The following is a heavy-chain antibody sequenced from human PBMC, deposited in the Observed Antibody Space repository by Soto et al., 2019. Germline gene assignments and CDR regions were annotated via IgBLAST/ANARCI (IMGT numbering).Heavy chain of an antibody. CDR3: ASAVSYSGYDYYYNCIDV. J-gene: IGHJ6*02. CDR1: GGTFSSYA. D-gene: IGHD5-12*01. V-gene: IGHV1-69*13. Sequence: SVKVSCKASGGTFSSYAISWVRQAPGQGLEWMGGIIPIFGTANYAQKFQGRVTITADESTSTAYMELSSLRSEDTAVYYCASAVSYSGYDYYYNCIDVWGQGTTVTVSS. CDR2: IIPIFGTA.